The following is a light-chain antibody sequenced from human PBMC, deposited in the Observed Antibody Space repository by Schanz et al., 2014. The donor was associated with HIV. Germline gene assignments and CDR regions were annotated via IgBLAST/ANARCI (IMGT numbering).Light chain of an antibody. J-gene: IGLJ3*02. V-gene: IGLV1-51*02. CDR3: ATWDDSLNGWV. CDR2: GNS. CDR1: SSNIGNNY. Sequence: QSVLTQPPSVSAAPGQKVTISCSGSSSNIGNNYVSWYQQLPETAPKLLIYGNSNRPSGVPDRFSGSKSGTSASLAITGLQAEDEADFYCATWDDSLNGWVFGGGTKLTVL.